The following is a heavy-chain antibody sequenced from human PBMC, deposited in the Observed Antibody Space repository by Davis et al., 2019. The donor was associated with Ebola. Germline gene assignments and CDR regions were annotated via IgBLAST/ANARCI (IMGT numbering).Heavy chain of an antibody. J-gene: IGHJ3*02. V-gene: IGHV3-23*01. Sequence: PGGSLRLSCAASGLTFRNYGMTWVRQAPGKGLEWVSTISGSGGSTYYADSVKGRFTISRDNSKNTLYLQMNSLRVEDTALYFCAKMGPARSIYDGFDIWGLGSMVTVSS. CDR2: ISGSGGST. D-gene: IGHD2-2*01. CDR1: GLTFRNYG. CDR3: AKMGPARSIYDGFDI.